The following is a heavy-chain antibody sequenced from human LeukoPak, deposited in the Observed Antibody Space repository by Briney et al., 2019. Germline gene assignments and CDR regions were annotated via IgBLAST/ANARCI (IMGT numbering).Heavy chain of an antibody. V-gene: IGHV6-1*01. CDR3: AGEGAPGRPQDWGFFHF. Sequence: SQTLSLTCAISGDSVSSGIAAWNWIRQSPSRGLEWLGRTFHRSQWYHEYAVFVKSRISINPDTSKNQFSLHLNAVTPEDTAVYYCAGEGAPGRPQDWGFFHFWGQGILVTVSS. CDR2: TFHRSQWYH. D-gene: IGHD3-16*01. CDR1: GDSVSSGIAA. J-gene: IGHJ4*02.